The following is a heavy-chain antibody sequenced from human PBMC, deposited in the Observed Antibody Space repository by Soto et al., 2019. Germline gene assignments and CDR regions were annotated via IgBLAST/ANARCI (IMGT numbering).Heavy chain of an antibody. CDR1: GFTFSSYA. J-gene: IGHJ4*02. D-gene: IGHD6-6*01. CDR3: ARGSIAARRREDFDY. CDR2: ISSNGGST. Sequence: PGGSLRLSCAASGFTFSSYAMHWVRQAPGKGLEYVSAISSNGGSTYYANSVKGRFTISRDNSKNTLYLQMGSLRAEDMAVYYCARGSIAARRREDFDYWGQGTLVTVSS. V-gene: IGHV3-64*01.